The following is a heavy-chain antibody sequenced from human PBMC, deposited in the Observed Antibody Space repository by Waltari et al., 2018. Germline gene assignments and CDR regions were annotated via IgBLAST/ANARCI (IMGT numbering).Heavy chain of an antibody. Sequence: QVQLQESGPGLVKPSQTLSLTCTVSGGSISRGSYSWSWFRQPAGKGLEWIGYIYTSGSTNYNPSLKSRVTISVDTSKNQFSLKLSSVTAADTAVYYCARRYGGYEYYFDYWGQGTLVTVSS. CDR2: IYTSGST. CDR3: ARRYGGYEYYFDY. J-gene: IGHJ4*02. V-gene: IGHV4-61*09. CDR1: GGSISRGSYS. D-gene: IGHD5-12*01.